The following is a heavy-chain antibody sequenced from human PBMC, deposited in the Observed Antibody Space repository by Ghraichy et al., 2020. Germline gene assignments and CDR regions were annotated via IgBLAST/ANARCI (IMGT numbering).Heavy chain of an antibody. V-gene: IGHV4-39*01. Sequence: SQTLSLTCTVSGGSISSSSYYWGWIRQPPGKGLEWIGSIYYSGSTYYNPSLKSRVTISVDTSKNQFSLKLSSVTAADTAVYYCARVIERRGRGPGDYWGQGTLVTVSS. CDR3: ARVIERRGRGPGDY. CDR2: IYYSGST. J-gene: IGHJ4*02. CDR1: GGSISSSSYY. D-gene: IGHD3-10*01.